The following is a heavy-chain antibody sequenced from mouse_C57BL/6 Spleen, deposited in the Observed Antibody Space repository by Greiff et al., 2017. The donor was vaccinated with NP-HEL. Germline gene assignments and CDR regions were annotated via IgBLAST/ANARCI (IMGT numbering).Heavy chain of an antibody. CDR2: ISYDGSN. D-gene: IGHD2-4*01. CDR3: ARDEDYDRDWYFDV. V-gene: IGHV3-6*01. Sequence: EVQLQQSGPGLVKPSQSLSLTCSVTGYSITSGYYWNWIRQFPGNKLEWMGYISYDGSNNYNPSLKNRISITRDTSKNQFFLKLNSVTTEDTATYYCARDEDYDRDWYFDVWGTGTTVTVSS. J-gene: IGHJ1*03. CDR1: GYSITSGYY.